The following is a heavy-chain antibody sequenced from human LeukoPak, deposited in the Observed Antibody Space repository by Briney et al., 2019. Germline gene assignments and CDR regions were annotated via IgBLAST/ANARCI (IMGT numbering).Heavy chain of an antibody. D-gene: IGHD3-10*01. Sequence: SETLSLTCTVSGASITSTSYYWGWIRRPPGKGLEWIASISYSGSTYYNPSLKSRITIPIDTSKNQLSLRLSSVSAADTAVYYCALYGSGSYRDFDYWGQGTLVTVSS. CDR1: GASITSTSYY. J-gene: IGHJ4*02. V-gene: IGHV4-39*01. CDR3: ALYGSGSYRDFDY. CDR2: ISYSGST.